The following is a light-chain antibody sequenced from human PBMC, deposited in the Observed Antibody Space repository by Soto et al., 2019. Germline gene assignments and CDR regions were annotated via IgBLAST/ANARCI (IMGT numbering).Light chain of an antibody. J-gene: IGLJ3*02. V-gene: IGLV2-14*01. CDR1: SSDVGGYNY. CDR2: EVS. Sequence: QSVLTQPASVSGSPGQSITISCTGTSSDVGGYNYLSSYQQHPGKAPKVMIYEVSNRPSGVSNRLSGSKSGNTASLTILGSLADDEADYFCSSDTTSGTHVFGGGNKLTVL. CDR3: SSDTTSGTHV.